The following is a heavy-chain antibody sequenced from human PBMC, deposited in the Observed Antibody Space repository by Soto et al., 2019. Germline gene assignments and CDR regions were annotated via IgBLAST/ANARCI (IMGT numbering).Heavy chain of an antibody. D-gene: IGHD4-17*01. CDR3: ARDPATVTTGGDY. CDR1: GGTFSSYT. J-gene: IGHJ4*02. CDR2: IIPILGIA. Sequence: QVQLVQSGAGVKKPGSSVKVSCKASGGTFSSYTISWVRQAPGQGLEWMGRIIPILGIANYAQKFQGRVTITADKSTSTAYMELSSLRSEDTAVYYCARDPATVTTGGDYWGQGTLVTVSS. V-gene: IGHV1-69*08.